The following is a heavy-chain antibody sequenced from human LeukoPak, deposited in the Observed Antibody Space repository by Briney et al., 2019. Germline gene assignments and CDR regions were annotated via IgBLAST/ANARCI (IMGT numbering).Heavy chain of an antibody. J-gene: IGHJ5*02. V-gene: IGHV4-39*01. D-gene: IGHD3-10*01. CDR3: ARATRSGPHNWFDP. Sequence: SETLSLTCTVSGGSISSTSYYWGWIRQPPGEGLEWIGSMYYTGNTHYSPSLKSRVTISVDTSKNQFSLELNSVTAADTAVYYCARATRSGPHNWFDPWGQGTLVTVSS. CDR1: GGSISSTSYY. CDR2: MYYTGNT.